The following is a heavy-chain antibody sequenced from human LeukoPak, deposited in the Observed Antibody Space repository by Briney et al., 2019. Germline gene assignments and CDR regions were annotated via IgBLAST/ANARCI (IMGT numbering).Heavy chain of an antibody. Sequence: ASVKVSCKASGYTFTSYGISWVRQAPGQGLEWMGWISAYNGNTNYAQKLQGRVTMTTDTSTSTAYMELRSLRSDDTAVYHCARVYYDFWSGYYYYGMDVWGQGTTVTVSS. CDR1: GYTFTSYG. CDR3: ARVYYDFWSGYYYYGMDV. V-gene: IGHV1-18*01. CDR2: ISAYNGNT. D-gene: IGHD3-3*01. J-gene: IGHJ6*02.